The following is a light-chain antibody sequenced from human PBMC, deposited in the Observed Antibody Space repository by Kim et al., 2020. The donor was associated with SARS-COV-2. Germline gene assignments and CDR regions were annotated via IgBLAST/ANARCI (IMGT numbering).Light chain of an antibody. CDR3: LLSYSGARV. CDR2: DPS. CDR1: ARAVTSGHY. J-gene: IGLJ3*02. V-gene: IGLV7-46*01. Sequence: PGGIDTMTYGASARAVTSGHYTYWFQQEPGPTPRYLIYDPSTDHSWTPARFSGSLLGGKAALPLSGAKPEDEAEYYCLLSYSGARVFGGGTQLTVL.